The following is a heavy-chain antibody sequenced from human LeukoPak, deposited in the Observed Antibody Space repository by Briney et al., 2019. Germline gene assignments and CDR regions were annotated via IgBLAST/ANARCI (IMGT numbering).Heavy chain of an antibody. V-gene: IGHV3-21*01. J-gene: IGHJ3*02. CDR3: AKCRGYSYAFPDAFDI. Sequence: GGSLRLSCAASGFTFSSYSMNWVRQAPGKGLEWVSSISSSSSYIYYADSVKGRFTISRDNAKNSLHLQMNSLRAEDTAVYYCAKCRGYSYAFPDAFDIWGQGTVVTISS. CDR2: ISSSSSYI. D-gene: IGHD5-18*01. CDR1: GFTFSSYS.